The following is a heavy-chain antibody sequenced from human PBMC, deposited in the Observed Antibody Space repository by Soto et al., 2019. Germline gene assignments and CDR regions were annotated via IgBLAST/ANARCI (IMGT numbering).Heavy chain of an antibody. J-gene: IGHJ4*02. CDR2: IKKDGSEK. V-gene: IGHV3-7*01. Sequence: GGSLRLSCAASGFTFSSYWMSWVRQAPGKGLEWVANIKKDGSEKYYVDSVKGRFTISRDNAKNSLYLQMNSLRAEDTAVYYCSSHFQYYDFWSGYYPDPDDYWGQGTVVTVSS. CDR3: SSHFQYYDFWSGYYPDPDDY. D-gene: IGHD3-3*01. CDR1: GFTFSSYW.